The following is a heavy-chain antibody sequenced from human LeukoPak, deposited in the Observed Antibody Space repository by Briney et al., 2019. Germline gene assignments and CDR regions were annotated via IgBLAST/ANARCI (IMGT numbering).Heavy chain of an antibody. J-gene: IGHJ6*03. Sequence: GASVKVSCKASGYTFTDYYMHWVRQAPGQGLEWMGWINTHSGGTSYAQKFQGRVTMTRDTSISTAYMELSRLRSDDTAVYYCARDRDAYYYYYMDVWGKGTTVTVSS. D-gene: IGHD3-10*01. V-gene: IGHV1-2*02. CDR2: INTHSGGT. CDR3: ARDRDAYYYYYMDV. CDR1: GYTFTDYY.